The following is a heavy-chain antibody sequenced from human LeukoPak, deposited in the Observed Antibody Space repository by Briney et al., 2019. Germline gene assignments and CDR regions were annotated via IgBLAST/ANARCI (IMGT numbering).Heavy chain of an antibody. J-gene: IGHJ4*02. CDR2: ITSGSSTI. CDR1: GFTFSLYS. D-gene: IGHD3-16*01. CDR3: ARDGGGDY. V-gene: IGHV3-48*01. Sequence: GGSLRLSCAASGFTFSLYSMNWVRQAPGKGLEWVSYITSGSSTIYYAGSVRGRFTIPRENAKNSLFLQMNSLRAEDTAVYYCARDGGGDYWGQGTLVTVSS.